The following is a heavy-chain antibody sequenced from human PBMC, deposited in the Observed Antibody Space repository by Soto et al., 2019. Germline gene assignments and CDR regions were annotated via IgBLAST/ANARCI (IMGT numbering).Heavy chain of an antibody. CDR2: IIPIFGTA. CDR3: ARAVRGSSWYVVDY. D-gene: IGHD6-13*01. V-gene: IGHV1-69*06. J-gene: IGHJ4*02. Sequence: GXSLKGSCKASGGTFTSSAISWVRQAPGQGLEWMGGIIPIFGTANYAQKFQGRVTITADKSTSTAYMELSSLRSEDTAVYYCARAVRGSSWYVVDYWGQGSLVTVSS. CDR1: GGTFTSSA.